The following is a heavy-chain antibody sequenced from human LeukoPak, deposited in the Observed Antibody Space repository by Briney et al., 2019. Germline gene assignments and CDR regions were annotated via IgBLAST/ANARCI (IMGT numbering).Heavy chain of an antibody. J-gene: IGHJ6*04. Sequence: KPGGSLRLSCAASGFTLSTYETNWVRQAPGKGLEWVGRIKSKTDGGTTDYAAPVKGRFTISRDDSKNTLYLQMNSLKTEDTAVYYCTTSYYDFFPPEDVWGKGTTVTVSS. V-gene: IGHV3-15*01. D-gene: IGHD3-3*01. CDR2: IKSKTDGGTT. CDR3: TTSYYDFFPPEDV. CDR1: GFTLSTYE.